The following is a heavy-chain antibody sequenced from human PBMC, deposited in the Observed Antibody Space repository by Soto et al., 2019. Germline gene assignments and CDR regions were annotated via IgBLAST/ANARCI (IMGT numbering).Heavy chain of an antibody. CDR1: GGSFSGYY. CDR3: AREVGYYSATRRNLYFDY. J-gene: IGHJ4*02. V-gene: IGHV4-34*01. D-gene: IGHD2-2*01. Sequence: ASETLSLTCAVSGGSFSGYYWSWVRQTPGKGLEWIGDINHTGGSNYNPSLKSRVMISVDTAKTQFSLNVTSVTAADTAVYYCAREVGYYSATRRNLYFDYWGPGTLVTVSS. CDR2: INHTGGS.